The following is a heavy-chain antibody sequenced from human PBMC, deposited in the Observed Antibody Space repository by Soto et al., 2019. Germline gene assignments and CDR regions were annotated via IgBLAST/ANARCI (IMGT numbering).Heavy chain of an antibody. CDR1: GFTFSSYA. CDR3: GQGDYYYDRSFGEGGLDV. V-gene: IGHV3-33*06. J-gene: IGHJ6*02. CDR2: IWYDGNNK. D-gene: IGHD3-22*01. Sequence: QVQLVESGGGVVQPGRSLRLSCAASGFTFSSYAMHWVRQAPGKGLEWVAVIWYDGNNKYYADSVKGRFTISRDNSKNTRYLQMNSLRAGDSAVYYCGQGDYYYDRSFGEGGLDVWGQGTTVPASS.